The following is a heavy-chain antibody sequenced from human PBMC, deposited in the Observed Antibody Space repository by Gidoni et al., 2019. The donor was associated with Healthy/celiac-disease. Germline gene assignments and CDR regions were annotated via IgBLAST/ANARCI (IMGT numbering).Heavy chain of an antibody. D-gene: IGHD5-12*01. J-gene: IGHJ4*02. CDR2: IYYSGST. V-gene: IGHV4-59*01. Sequence: HVQLHESGPGLVKPSETLSLTCTVSGGSISSYYWSWLRQPPGKGLEWIGYIYYSGSTNYNTSRKSRVTISVDTSKNQCSLKLSSVTAADTDVYYCARVRRWLQFDYWGQGTLVTVSS. CDR3: ARVRRWLQFDY. CDR1: GGSISSYY.